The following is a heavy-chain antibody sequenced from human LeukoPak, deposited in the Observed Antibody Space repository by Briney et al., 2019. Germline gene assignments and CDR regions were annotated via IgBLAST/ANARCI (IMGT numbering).Heavy chain of an antibody. Sequence: KPSETLSLTCTVSGGSISSYYWSWIRQPPGKGLEWIGYIYYSGSTNYNPSLKSRVTISVDRSKNQFSLKLSSVTAADTAVYYCARGPGIVGATSSSNWFDPWGQGTLVTVSS. CDR1: GGSISSYY. V-gene: IGHV4-59*12. CDR2: IYYSGST. D-gene: IGHD1-26*01. CDR3: ARGPGIVGATSSSNWFDP. J-gene: IGHJ5*02.